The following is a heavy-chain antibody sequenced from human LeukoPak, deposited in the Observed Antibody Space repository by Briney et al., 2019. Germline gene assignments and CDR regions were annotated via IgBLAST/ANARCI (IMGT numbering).Heavy chain of an antibody. CDR1: GFTFSSYW. D-gene: IGHD2-2*01. Sequence: GGSLRLSCAASGFTFSSYWMSWVRQAPGKGLEWVANIKQDGSEKYYVDSVKGRFTISRDNAKNSLYLQMNSLRAEDTAVYYCAREGYCSSTSCRYYYYYGMDVWGKGTTVTVSS. J-gene: IGHJ6*04. CDR2: IKQDGSEK. V-gene: IGHV3-7*01. CDR3: AREGYCSSTSCRYYYYYGMDV.